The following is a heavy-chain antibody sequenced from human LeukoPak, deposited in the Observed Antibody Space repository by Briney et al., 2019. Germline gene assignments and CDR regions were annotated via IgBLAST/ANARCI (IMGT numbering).Heavy chain of an antibody. Sequence: GGSLRLSCAASGFTFSSYAMSWVRQAPGKGPEWVSSISGAGGTTLYADSVKGRFTISRDNSKNAVYLQMNTLRAEDTAIYYCARGGSSSAFYWGQGTLVTASS. V-gene: IGHV3-23*01. CDR1: GFTFSSYA. CDR3: ARGGSSSAFY. CDR2: ISGAGGTT. D-gene: IGHD2-2*01. J-gene: IGHJ4*02.